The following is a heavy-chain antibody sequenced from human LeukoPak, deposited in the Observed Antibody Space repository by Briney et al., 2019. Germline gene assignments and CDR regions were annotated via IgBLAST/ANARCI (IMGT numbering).Heavy chain of an antibody. CDR1: GYTFTHYG. CDR2: ISVYNGNT. D-gene: IGHD2-15*01. V-gene: IGHV1-18*01. CDR3: ARVAPNRRYCSGGSCLSYFDY. J-gene: IGHJ4*02. Sequence: ASVKVSCKASGYTFTHYGICWVRQAPGQGLEWMGWISVYNGNTNYAQKLQGRVIMTTDTSTSTAYMELRSLRADDTAMYYCARVAPNRRYCSGGSCLSYFDYWGQGTLVTVSS.